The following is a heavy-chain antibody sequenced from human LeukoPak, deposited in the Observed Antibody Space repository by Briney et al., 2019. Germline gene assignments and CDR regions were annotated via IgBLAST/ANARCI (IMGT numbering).Heavy chain of an antibody. CDR1: GFTFNTYA. V-gene: IGHV3-23*01. Sequence: GGSLRLSCAASGFTFNTYAMSWVRQAPGKGLEWVSGINGSGGSTYYADSVKGRFTISRDNSKNTLYLQMNSLRAEDTAIYYCAKAAIGGYYYDSSGYYFDYWGQGTLVTVSS. CDR2: INGSGGST. J-gene: IGHJ4*02. CDR3: AKAAIGGYYYDSSGYYFDY. D-gene: IGHD3-22*01.